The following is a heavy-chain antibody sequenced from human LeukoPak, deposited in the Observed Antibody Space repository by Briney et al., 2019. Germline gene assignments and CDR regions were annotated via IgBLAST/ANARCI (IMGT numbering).Heavy chain of an antibody. CDR1: EFNFSSHA. CDR2: ISISGSKT. D-gene: IGHD1-1*01. V-gene: IGHV3-23*01. CDR3: ANGIRPNDY. J-gene: IGHJ4*02. Sequence: PGGSLRLSCAASEFNFSSHAMTWVRQAPGKGLEWVSAISISGSKTYYADSVKGRFTISRDNSKNTLYLQMNSLRAEDTAVYYCANGIRPNDYWGQGPQVTVS.